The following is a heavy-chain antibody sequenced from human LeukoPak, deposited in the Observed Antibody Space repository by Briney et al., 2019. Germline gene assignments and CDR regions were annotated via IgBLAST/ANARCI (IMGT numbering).Heavy chain of an antibody. CDR2: ISGSGGST. V-gene: IGHV3-23*01. D-gene: IGHD4-17*01. Sequence: TGGSLTLSCTASGHTLSRYAMSGVRQAPGKAREWVSAISGSGGSTYYADSVKGRFTVSRDNSKDTLYLQMNSLRDEDTAVYYCAIDNRSTVTKYPRDAFDIWGQGTMVTVSS. J-gene: IGHJ3*02. CDR3: AIDNRSTVTKYPRDAFDI. CDR1: GHTLSRYA.